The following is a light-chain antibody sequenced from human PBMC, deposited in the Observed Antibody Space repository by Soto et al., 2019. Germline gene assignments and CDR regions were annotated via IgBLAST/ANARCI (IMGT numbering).Light chain of an antibody. V-gene: IGKV1-5*01. CDR3: QQANSFPLP. J-gene: IGKJ4*01. CDR1: QSISSW. CDR2: DAS. Sequence: DLQMTQSPSTLSASVGDRVTITCRASQSISSWLAWYQQKPRKAPKLLIYDASSLESGVPSRFSGSGSGTDFTLTISSLQPEDFATYYCQQANSFPLPFGGGTKV.